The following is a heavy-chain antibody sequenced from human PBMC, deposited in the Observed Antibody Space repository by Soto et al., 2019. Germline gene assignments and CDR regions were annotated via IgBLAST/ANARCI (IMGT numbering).Heavy chain of an antibody. CDR2: VNSDGSMT. CDR3: ARGKDQRNTQKYSYCDS. J-gene: IGHJ4*02. CDR1: GFTLSGYW. V-gene: IGHV3-74*01. Sequence: EVQLVESGGGLVQPGGSVRLSCAASGFTLSGYWMHWVHQVPGKGLVWVSRVNSDGSMTAYADSVKGRFTISRDNAKNTLYLQMNSLKADDAVVYYCARGKDQRNTQKYSYCDSWGQGSQVAVSS. D-gene: IGHD5-18*01.